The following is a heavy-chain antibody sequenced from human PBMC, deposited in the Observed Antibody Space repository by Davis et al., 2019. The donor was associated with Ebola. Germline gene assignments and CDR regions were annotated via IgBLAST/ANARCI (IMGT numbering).Heavy chain of an antibody. CDR1: GYTFTSYA. J-gene: IGHJ4*02. D-gene: IGHD2-2*01. Sequence: AASVKVSCKASGYTFTSYAMHWVRQAPGQGLEWMGGIIPIFGTANYAQKFQGRVTITADESTSTAYMELSSLRSEDTAVYYCARVYCSSTSCSPYFDYWGQGTLVTVSS. CDR3: ARVYCSSTSCSPYFDY. CDR2: IIPIFGTA. V-gene: IGHV1-69*13.